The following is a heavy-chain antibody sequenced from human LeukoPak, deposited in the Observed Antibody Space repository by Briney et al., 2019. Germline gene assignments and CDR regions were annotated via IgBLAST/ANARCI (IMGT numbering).Heavy chain of an antibody. CDR1: RFTFSSYA. V-gene: IGHV3-23*01. D-gene: IGHD6-13*01. CDR3: AKAIAAPVWYFDL. J-gene: IGHJ2*01. CDR2: ISGRGDST. Sequence: GGSLRLSCAASRFTFSSYAMSWVRQAPGQGLEWVSTISGRGDSTYYADSVKGRFTISRDNSRNTLYLQMNTLRAEDTAVYYCAKAIAAPVWYFDLWGRGTLVTVSS.